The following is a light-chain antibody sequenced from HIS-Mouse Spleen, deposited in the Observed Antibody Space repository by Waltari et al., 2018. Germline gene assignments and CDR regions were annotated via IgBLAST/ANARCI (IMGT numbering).Light chain of an antibody. V-gene: IGLV3-21*03. CDR3: QVWDSSSDHYV. CDR1: NIGSKS. CDR2: GDS. J-gene: IGLJ1*01. Sequence: SYVLTQPPSVSVAPGKTARITCGGNNIGSKSVHWYQQKPGQAPVLVVYGDSDRPSGIPSRCSGSNSGNTATLTISRVEAGDEADYYCQVWDSSSDHYVFGTGTKVTVL.